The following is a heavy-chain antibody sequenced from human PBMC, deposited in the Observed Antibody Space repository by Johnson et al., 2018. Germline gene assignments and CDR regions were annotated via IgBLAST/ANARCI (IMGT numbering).Heavy chain of an antibody. Sequence: QVQLQESGPGLVKPSQTXSLTCTVSGGSISSGDYYWSWIRQPPGKGLEWVGYIYYSGSPYYNPSLKSRVTISVDTSKNQFSLKLSSVTPADTAVYYCARGTNNGDYVGRHAFDIWGQGTMVTVSS. CDR3: ARGTNNGDYVGRHAFDI. CDR2: IYYSGSP. D-gene: IGHD4-17*01. CDR1: GGSISSGDYY. J-gene: IGHJ3*02. V-gene: IGHV4-30-4*01.